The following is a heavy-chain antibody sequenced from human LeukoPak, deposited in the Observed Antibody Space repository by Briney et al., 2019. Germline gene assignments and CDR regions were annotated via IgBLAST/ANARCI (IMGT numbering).Heavy chain of an antibody. Sequence: GGSLRLSCAASGFTFSSYAMHWVRQAPGKGLEWVAVISYDGSNKYYADSVKGRFTISRDNSKNTLYLQMNSLRAEDTAVYYCARDQGVYYRDVWGKGTTVTVSS. CDR3: ARDQGVYYRDV. V-gene: IGHV3-30*04. CDR2: ISYDGSNK. CDR1: GFTFSSYA. J-gene: IGHJ6*03.